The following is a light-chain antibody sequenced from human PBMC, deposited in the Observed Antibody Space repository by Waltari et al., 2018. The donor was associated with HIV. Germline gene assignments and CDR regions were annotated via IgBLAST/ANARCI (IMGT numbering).Light chain of an antibody. Sequence: QSVLTQPPSVSGAPGQRVTISCTGSSSNIGAGYDVHWYQQLPGTAPKLLIYGSTYRPAGVHHRFSGSKSGTSASLAITGLQAEDEADYYRQSYDSSVKVFGGGTKLTVL. J-gene: IGLJ3*02. V-gene: IGLV1-40*01. CDR1: SSNIGAGYD. CDR3: QSYDSSVKV. CDR2: GST.